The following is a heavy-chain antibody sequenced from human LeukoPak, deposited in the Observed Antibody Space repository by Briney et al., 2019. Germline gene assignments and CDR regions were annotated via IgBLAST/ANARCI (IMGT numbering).Heavy chain of an antibody. CDR2: IWYDGSNK. Sequence: GGSLRLSCAASGFTFSSYGMHWVRQAPGKGLEWVAVIWYDGSNKYYADSVKGRFTISRDNSKNTLYLQMNSLRAEDTAVYYCGREGLGPRQAFDIWGQGTMVTVSS. CDR1: GFTFSSYG. V-gene: IGHV3-33*01. CDR3: GREGLGPRQAFDI. D-gene: IGHD3-16*01. J-gene: IGHJ3*02.